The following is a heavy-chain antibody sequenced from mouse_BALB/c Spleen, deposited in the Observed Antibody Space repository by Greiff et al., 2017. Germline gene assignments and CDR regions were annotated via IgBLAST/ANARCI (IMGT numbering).Heavy chain of an antibody. V-gene: IGHV5-17*02. CDR2: ISSGSSTI. Sequence: EVQGVESGGGLVQPGGSRKLSCAASGFTFSSFGMHWVRQAPEKGLEWVAYISSGSSTIYYADTVKGRFTISRDNPKNTLFLLMTSQRSENTAMYYCAKMSAVAEYYAMDYGGQGTSVTVTS. J-gene: IGHJ4*01. CDR1: GFTFSSFG. D-gene: IGHD6-1*01. CDR3: AKMSAVAEYYAMDY.